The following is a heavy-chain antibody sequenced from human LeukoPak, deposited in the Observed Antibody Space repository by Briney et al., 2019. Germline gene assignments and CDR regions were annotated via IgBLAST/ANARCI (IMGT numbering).Heavy chain of an antibody. V-gene: IGHV7-4-1*02. Sequence: SVKVSCKASGYTFTSYAMNWVRQAPGQGLEWMGWINTNTGNPTYAQGFTGRFVFSLDTSVSTAYLQISSLKAEDTAVYYCARVYTYYYDSSGYLYYFDYWGQGTLVTVSS. D-gene: IGHD3-22*01. CDR3: ARVYTYYYDSSGYLYYFDY. J-gene: IGHJ4*02. CDR2: INTNTGNP. CDR1: GYTFTSYA.